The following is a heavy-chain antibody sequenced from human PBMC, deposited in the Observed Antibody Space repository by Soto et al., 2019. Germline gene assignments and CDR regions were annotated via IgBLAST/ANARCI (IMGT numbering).Heavy chain of an antibody. V-gene: IGHV1-3*04. CDR2: INTANGNT. J-gene: IGHJ4*02. D-gene: IGHD3-22*01. Sequence: QVQLVQSGAEVKKPGASVKVSCKASGYTFSNYDIHWVRQAPGQTLEWMGRINTANGNTKYAQNFQGRVSITMDTSASTAYMELSSLRSEDTAVYYCARVFYYDGSGYQGDYWGQGTLVTVSS. CDR3: ARVFYYDGSGYQGDY. CDR1: GYTFSNYD.